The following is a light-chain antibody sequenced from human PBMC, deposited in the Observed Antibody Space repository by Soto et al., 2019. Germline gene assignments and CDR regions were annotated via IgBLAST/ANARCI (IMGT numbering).Light chain of an antibody. Sequence: DIQMTQSPSTLSASVGDRVTVTCRASQSITTWLAWYQQKPGKAPKLMIYDVSNLESGVPSRFSGSGSGTDFTLTISGLQPDDFATYYCQQYHTTPLTFGGGTKVEIK. J-gene: IGKJ4*01. CDR1: QSITTW. V-gene: IGKV1-5*01. CDR3: QQYHTTPLT. CDR2: DVS.